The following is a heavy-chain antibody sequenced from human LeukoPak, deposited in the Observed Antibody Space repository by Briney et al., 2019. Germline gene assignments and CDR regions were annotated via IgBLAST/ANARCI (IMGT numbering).Heavy chain of an antibody. V-gene: IGHV5-51*01. Sequence: GESLKISCKGSGYSFTSYWIGWVCQMPGKGLEWMGIIYPGDSDTRYSPSFQGQVTISADKSISTAYLQWSSLKASGTAMYYCARLGNDFWSGYYPPDKKSYYYMDVWGKGTTVTVSS. J-gene: IGHJ6*03. CDR2: IYPGDSDT. CDR1: GYSFTSYW. CDR3: ARLGNDFWSGYYPPDKKSYYYMDV. D-gene: IGHD3-3*01.